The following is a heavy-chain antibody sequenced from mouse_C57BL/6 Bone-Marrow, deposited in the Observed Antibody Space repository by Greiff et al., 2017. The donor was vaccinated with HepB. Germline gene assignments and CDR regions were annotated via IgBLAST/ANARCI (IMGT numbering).Heavy chain of an antibody. V-gene: IGHV1-9*01. J-gene: IGHJ3*01. D-gene: IGHD1-1*01. CDR1: GYTFTGYW. CDR3: ARLSIYYYGSSYGFAY. Sequence: VKLQESGAELLKPGASVKLSCKATGYTFTGYWIEWVKQRPGHGLEWIGEILPGSGSTNYNEKFKGKATFTADTSSNTAYMQLSSLTTEDSAIYYCARLSIYYYGSSYGFAYWGQGTLVTVSA. CDR2: ILPGSGST.